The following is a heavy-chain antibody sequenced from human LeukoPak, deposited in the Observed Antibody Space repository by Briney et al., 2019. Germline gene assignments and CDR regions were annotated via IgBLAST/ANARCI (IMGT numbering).Heavy chain of an antibody. CDR2: IGTSGDT. CDR1: GFTFSRYD. CDR3: SRVSSSGWPNSFDS. Sequence: PGGSLRLSCAASGFTFSRYDMHWVRQATGKGLEWVSVIGTSGDTYYAGSVKGRFTISRDNAKTSFYLQMHSLTAGDTAVYYCSRVSSSGWPNSFDSWGQGTLVTVSS. V-gene: IGHV3-13*04. J-gene: IGHJ4*02. D-gene: IGHD6-19*01.